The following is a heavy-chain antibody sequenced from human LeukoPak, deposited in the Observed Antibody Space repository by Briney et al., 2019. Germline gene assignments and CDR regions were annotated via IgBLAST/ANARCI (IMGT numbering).Heavy chain of an antibody. CDR1: GGSISSYY. J-gene: IGHJ4*02. CDR3: ARGRAGMVT. CDR2: IYYSGST. D-gene: IGHD5-18*01. V-gene: IGHV4-59*01. Sequence: SETLSLTCTVSGGSISSYYWSWIRQPPGRGLEWIGYIYYSGSTNYIPSLKSRVTISVDTSKNQVSLKLSSVTAADTAVYYCARGRAGMVTRGQGTLVTVSS.